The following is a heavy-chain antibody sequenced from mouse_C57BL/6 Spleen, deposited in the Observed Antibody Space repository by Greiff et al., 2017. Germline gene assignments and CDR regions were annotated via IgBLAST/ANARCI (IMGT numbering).Heavy chain of an antibody. Sequence: EVQGVESGGGLVKPGGSLKLSCAASGFTFSSYAMSWVRQTPEKRLEWVATISDGGSYTYYPDNVKGRFTISRDNAKNNLYLQMSHLKSEDTAMYYCAREEWFAYWGQGTLVTVSA. J-gene: IGHJ3*01. V-gene: IGHV5-4*01. CDR3: AREEWFAY. CDR2: ISDGGSYT. CDR1: GFTFSSYA.